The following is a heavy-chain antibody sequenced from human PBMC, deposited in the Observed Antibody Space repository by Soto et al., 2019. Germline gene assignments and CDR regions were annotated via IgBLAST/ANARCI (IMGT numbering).Heavy chain of an antibody. V-gene: IGHV1-69*13. J-gene: IGHJ3*02. D-gene: IGHD2-15*01. Sequence: ASVKVSCKASGGTFSSYAISWVRQAPGQGLEWMGGIIPIFGTANYAQKFQGRVTITADESTSTAYMELSSLRSEDTAVYYCARGPLAAYCSGGSCYTDAFDIWG. CDR1: GGTFSSYA. CDR2: IIPIFGTA. CDR3: ARGPLAAYCSGGSCYTDAFDI.